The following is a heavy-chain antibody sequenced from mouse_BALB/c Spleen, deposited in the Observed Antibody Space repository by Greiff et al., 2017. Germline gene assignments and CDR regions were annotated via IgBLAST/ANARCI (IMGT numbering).Heavy chain of an antibody. CDR1: GFTFSSYT. V-gene: IGHV5-9*03. Sequence: EVQLVESGGGLVKPGGSLKLSCAASGFTFSSYTMSWVRQTPEKRLEWVATISSGGGNTYYPDSVKGRFTISRDNAKNNLYLQMSSLRSEDTALYYCARYGRTWFAYWGQGTLVTVSA. CDR3: ARYGRTWFAY. CDR2: ISSGGGNT. D-gene: IGHD4-1*01. J-gene: IGHJ3*01.